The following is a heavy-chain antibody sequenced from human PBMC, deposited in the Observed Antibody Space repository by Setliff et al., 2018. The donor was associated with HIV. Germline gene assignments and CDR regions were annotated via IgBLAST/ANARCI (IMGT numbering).Heavy chain of an antibody. Sequence: GASVKVSCKASGGPVSSYAINWVRQAPGQGLEWMGGIIPIFGPANYAQKFQDRVTITTDESTSTAYMELSSLKSEDTAVYYCARGFEVESSGWFDPWGQGTLVTVSS. CDR1: GGPVSSYA. D-gene: IGHD3-9*01. CDR2: IIPIFGPA. V-gene: IGHV1-69*05. J-gene: IGHJ5*02. CDR3: ARGFEVESSGWFDP.